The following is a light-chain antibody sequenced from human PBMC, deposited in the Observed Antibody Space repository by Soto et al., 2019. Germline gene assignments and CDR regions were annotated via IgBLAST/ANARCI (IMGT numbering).Light chain of an antibody. V-gene: IGLV2-11*01. CDR1: SSDVGGYNY. CDR2: DVS. CDR3: CSYVGRNTYV. J-gene: IGLJ1*01. Sequence: QSVLTQPASVSGSAGQSITISCSGTSSDVGGYNYVSWYQQHPAKAPKLIIFDVSKRPSGVPNRFSGSKSGNTASLTISGLRAEDEADYYCCSYVGRNTYVFGTGTKLTVL.